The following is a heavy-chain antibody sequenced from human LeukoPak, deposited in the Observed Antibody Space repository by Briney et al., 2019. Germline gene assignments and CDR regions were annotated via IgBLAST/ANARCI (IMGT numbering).Heavy chain of an antibody. J-gene: IGHJ3*02. V-gene: IGHV3-30*02. Sequence: PGGSLRLSCAAFEFTFSNYDMHWVRQAPGKGLDWVALIRYDGSSKYYADSVKGRFTISRANSRNTLYLQMDSLRAEDTALYYCARERNVIKWELKGAFDIWGQGTMVTVSS. CDR2: IRYDGSSK. D-gene: IGHD1-26*01. CDR3: ARERNVIKWELKGAFDI. CDR1: EFTFSNYD.